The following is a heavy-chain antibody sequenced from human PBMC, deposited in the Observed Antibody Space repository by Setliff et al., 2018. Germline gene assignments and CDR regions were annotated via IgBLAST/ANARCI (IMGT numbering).Heavy chain of an antibody. CDR3: ARSPAVLGIVYLDP. J-gene: IGHJ5*02. CDR1: GYTFTLYY. CDR2: TIPMFGTT. Sequence: GASVKVSCKASGYTFTLYYLHWVRQAPGQGLEWMGGTIPMFGTTEYAQKFQGRLTIITDESTNTAFMQLSSLTSEDTAVYYCARSPAVLGIVYLDPWGQGTLVTVSS. D-gene: IGHD2-15*01. V-gene: IGHV1-69*05.